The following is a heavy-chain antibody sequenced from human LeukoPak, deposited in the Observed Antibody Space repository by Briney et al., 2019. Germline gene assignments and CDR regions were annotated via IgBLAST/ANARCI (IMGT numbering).Heavy chain of an antibody. CDR1: GFTFSAFA. J-gene: IGHJ4*02. Sequence: GGSLRLSCATSGFTFSAFAINWVRQASGKGLEWVGRIASKGKNYATEYAASVKDRFTISRDDSKNTAYLQMNSLKTEDTAVYYCSRSGGDGATGEWGQGTLVTVSS. D-gene: IGHD1-26*01. V-gene: IGHV3-73*01. CDR2: IASKGKNYAT. CDR3: SRSGGDGATGE.